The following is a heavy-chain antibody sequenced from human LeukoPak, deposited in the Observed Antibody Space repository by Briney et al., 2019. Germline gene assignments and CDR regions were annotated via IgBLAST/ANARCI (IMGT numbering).Heavy chain of an antibody. CDR2: IIDSAGKT. D-gene: IGHD3-22*01. J-gene: IGHJ4*02. CDR3: AKRGVVIRVILVGFHKEAYYFDS. CDR1: GITLSNYG. Sequence: GGSLRLSCAVSGITLSNYGMSWVRQAPGKGLEWVAGIIDSAGKTNYADSVKGRYTISRDSPKNTLYLQMNSLRAEDTAVYFCAKRGVVIRVILVGFHKEAYYFDSWGQGALVTVSS. V-gene: IGHV3-23*01.